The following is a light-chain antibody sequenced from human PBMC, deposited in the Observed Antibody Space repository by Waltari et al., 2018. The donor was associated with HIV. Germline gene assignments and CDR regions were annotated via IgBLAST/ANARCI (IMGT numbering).Light chain of an antibody. CDR3: SSYTSISTLV. Sequence: QSALPQPASVSGSPGQSITISCTGTSSDVGRYDYVSWYQQRPAKAPKFMIYEVSNRPSGVSNRFSGSKSGNTASLTISGLQAEDEADYYCSSYTSISTLVFGGGTKLTVL. CDR2: EVS. CDR1: SSDVGRYDY. J-gene: IGLJ3*02. V-gene: IGLV2-14*01.